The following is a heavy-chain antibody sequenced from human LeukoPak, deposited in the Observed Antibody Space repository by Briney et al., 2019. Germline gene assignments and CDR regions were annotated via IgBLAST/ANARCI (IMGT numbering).Heavy chain of an antibody. CDR3: ARAPGGYSSEYLQH. J-gene: IGHJ1*01. CDR1: GYTFTSYG. Sequence: APVKVSCKASGYTFTSYGISWVRQAPGQGLEWMGWISAYNGNTNYVQKLQGRVTMTTDTSTSTAYMELRSLRSDDTAVYYCARAPGGYSSEYLQHWGQGTLVTVSS. D-gene: IGHD3-10*01. CDR2: ISAYNGNT. V-gene: IGHV1-18*01.